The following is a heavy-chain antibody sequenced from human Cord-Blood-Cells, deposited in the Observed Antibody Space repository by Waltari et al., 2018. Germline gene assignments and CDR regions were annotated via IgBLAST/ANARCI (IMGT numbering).Heavy chain of an antibody. J-gene: IGHJ4*02. V-gene: IGHV4-38-2*01. CDR2: IYHSGGT. D-gene: IGHD7-27*01. CDR3: ARATGDFDY. CDR1: GYSISSGYY. Sequence: QVQLQESGPGLVKPSETLSLTCAVSGYSISSGYYWGWIRQPPGKGLEWIGSIYHSGGTYYNPSLKSRVTISVDTSKNQFSLKLSSVTAADTAVYYCARATGDFDYWGQGTLVTVSS.